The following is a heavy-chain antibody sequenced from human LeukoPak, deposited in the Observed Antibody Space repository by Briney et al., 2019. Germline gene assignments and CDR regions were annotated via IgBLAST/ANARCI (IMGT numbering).Heavy chain of an antibody. CDR1: GGSFSGYY. CDR3: ARVYDSSGYFSDY. D-gene: IGHD3-22*01. V-gene: IGHV4-34*01. J-gene: IGHJ4*02. CDR2: INHSGST. Sequence: ASETLSLTCAVYGGSFSGYYWSWIRQPPGKGLEWIGEINHSGSTNYNPSLKSRVTISVDTSKNQFSLKLSSVTAADTAVYYCARVYDSSGYFSDYWGQGTLVTVSS.